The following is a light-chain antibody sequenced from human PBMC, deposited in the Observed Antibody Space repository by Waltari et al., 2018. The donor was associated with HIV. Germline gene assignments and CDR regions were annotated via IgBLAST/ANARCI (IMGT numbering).Light chain of an antibody. CDR3: AVWDGSLSAWL. V-gene: IGLV1-47*01. CDR2: RNN. J-gene: IGLJ3*02. Sequence: QSVLTQSPSTSASPGPRVTLSCSGTPSNIGTHFVSWYHRLPGTAPKLLIFRNNQRPSGVPDRFSGSKSDKSASLVISVLRSEDEAEYFCAVWDGSLSAWLFGGGTKVAVL. CDR1: PSNIGTHF.